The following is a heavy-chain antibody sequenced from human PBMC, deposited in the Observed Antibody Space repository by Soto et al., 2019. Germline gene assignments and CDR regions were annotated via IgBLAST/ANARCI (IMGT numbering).Heavy chain of an antibody. CDR1: GFTFSSYW. D-gene: IGHD2-15*01. CDR2: IKQDGSEK. V-gene: IGHV3-7*01. CDR3: ARELRYCSGGSCYSSDFDI. J-gene: IGHJ3*02. Sequence: EVQLVEPGGGLVQPEGSLRLSCAASGFTFSSYWMSWVRQAPGKGLEWVANIKQDGSEKYYVDSVKGRFTISRDNAKNSLYLQMNSLRAEDTAVYYCARELRYCSGGSCYSSDFDIWGQGTMVTVSS.